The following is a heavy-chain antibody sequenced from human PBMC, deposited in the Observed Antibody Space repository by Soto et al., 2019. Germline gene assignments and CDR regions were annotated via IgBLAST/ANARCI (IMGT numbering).Heavy chain of an antibody. D-gene: IGHD2-8*01. CDR3: ASPVSCTNGVCVTDI. CDR1: GGSISSYY. V-gene: IGHV4-59*01. Sequence: NPSETLSLTCTVSGGSISSYYWSWIRQPPGKGLEWIGYIYYSGSTNYNPSLKSRVTISVDTSKNQFSLKLSSVTAADTAVYYCASPVSCTNGVCVTDIRGQGTIVTVSS. J-gene: IGHJ3*02. CDR2: IYYSGST.